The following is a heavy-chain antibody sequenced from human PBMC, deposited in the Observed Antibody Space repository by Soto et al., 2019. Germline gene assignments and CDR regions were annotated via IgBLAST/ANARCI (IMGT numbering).Heavy chain of an antibody. J-gene: IGHJ4*02. D-gene: IGHD5-18*01. Sequence: SETLSLTCTVSGDSISSYYWSWIRQPPGKGLEWIGYIYYSGSTNYNPSLKSRVTISVDTSKNQFSLKLSSVTAADTAVYYCARDNGYSYGYTIDHWGQGTLVTVSS. CDR2: IYYSGST. CDR1: GDSISSYY. CDR3: ARDNGYSYGYTIDH. V-gene: IGHV4-59*01.